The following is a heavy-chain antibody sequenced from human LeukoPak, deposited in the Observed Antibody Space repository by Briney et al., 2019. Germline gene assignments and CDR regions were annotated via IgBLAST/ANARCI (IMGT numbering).Heavy chain of an antibody. Sequence: GGSLRLSCAASGFTFSSYAMHWVRQAPGKGLEWVAVISYDGSNKYYADSVKGRFTISRGNSKNTLYLQMNSLRAEDTAVYYCARGGFLDYWGQGTLVTVSS. CDR2: ISYDGSNK. CDR3: ARGGFLDY. CDR1: GFTFSSYA. D-gene: IGHD3-22*01. V-gene: IGHV3-30-3*01. J-gene: IGHJ4*02.